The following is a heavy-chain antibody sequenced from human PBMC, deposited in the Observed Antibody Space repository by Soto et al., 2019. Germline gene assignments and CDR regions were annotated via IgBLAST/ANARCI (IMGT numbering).Heavy chain of an antibody. Sequence: QVQLQESGPGLVKPSGTLSLTCAVSGGSISSYYWWSWVRQPPGKGLEWVGEIYHSGSTSYNPSLKSRVNRAVDKSNNHVSVKLCSVTASDTDVYYCARAVFSGDYCFDHWGQGALVTVSS. CDR2: IYHSGST. V-gene: IGHV4-4*02. J-gene: IGHJ4*02. CDR1: GGSISSYYW. D-gene: IGHD4-17*01. CDR3: ARAVFSGDYCFDH.